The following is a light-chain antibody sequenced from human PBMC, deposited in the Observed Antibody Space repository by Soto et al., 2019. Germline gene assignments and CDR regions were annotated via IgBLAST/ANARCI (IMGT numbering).Light chain of an antibody. J-gene: IGKJ5*01. Sequence: KRATLFCRTSLNVTSSYLAWHQKKPGQAPRLLIYGASRRAAGVPDRFSGSGSGTDFTLTITRLEPEDFAVYYCHQYGSSPRTFGQGTRLEIK. CDR2: GAS. CDR3: HQYGSSPRT. V-gene: IGKV3-20*01. CDR1: LNVTSSY.